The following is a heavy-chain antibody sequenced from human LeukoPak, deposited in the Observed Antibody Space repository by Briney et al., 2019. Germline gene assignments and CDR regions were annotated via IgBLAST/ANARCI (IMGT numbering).Heavy chain of an antibody. Sequence: GGSLRLSCVVSGFSVSNNYIIWVRQAPGNGLERVSVISGSGGSTYYADSVKGRFTISRDNSKNTLYLQMNSLRAEDTAVYYCAKGYSSGWYGRLYFDYWGQGTLVTVSS. J-gene: IGHJ4*02. D-gene: IGHD6-19*01. CDR2: ISGSGGST. CDR1: GFSVSNNY. CDR3: AKGYSSGWYGRLYFDY. V-gene: IGHV3-23*01.